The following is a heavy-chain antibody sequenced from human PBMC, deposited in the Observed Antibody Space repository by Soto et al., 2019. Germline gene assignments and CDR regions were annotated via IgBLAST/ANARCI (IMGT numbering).Heavy chain of an antibody. D-gene: IGHD6-19*01. V-gene: IGHV3-23*01. CDR1: GFTFSSYA. Sequence: EVQLLESGGGLVQPGGSLRLSCAASGFTFSSYAMSWVRQAPGKGLEWVSAISGSGGSTYYADSVKGRFTISRDNSKNPLNLQMNSLRAEDTAVYYCARDLSVAGTLSDYWGQGTLVTVSS. J-gene: IGHJ4*02. CDR3: ARDLSVAGTLSDY. CDR2: ISGSGGST.